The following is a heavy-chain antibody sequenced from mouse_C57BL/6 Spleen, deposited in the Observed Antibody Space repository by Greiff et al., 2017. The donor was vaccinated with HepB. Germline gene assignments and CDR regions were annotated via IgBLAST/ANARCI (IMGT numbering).Heavy chain of an antibody. D-gene: IGHD1-1*01. CDR2: IDPSDSYT. J-gene: IGHJ1*03. CDR3: ARYEATVWYFDV. V-gene: IGHV1-59*01. Sequence: VQLQQPGAELVRPGTSVKLSCKASGYTFTSYWMHWVKQRPGQGLEWIGVIDPSDSYTNYNQKFKGKATLTVDTSSSTAYMQLSSLTSEDSAVYYCARYEATVWYFDVWGTGTTVTVSS. CDR1: GYTFTSYW.